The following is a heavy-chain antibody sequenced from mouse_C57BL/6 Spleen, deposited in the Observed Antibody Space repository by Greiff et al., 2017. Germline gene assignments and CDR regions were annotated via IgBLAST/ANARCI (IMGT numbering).Heavy chain of an antibody. V-gene: IGHV2-2*01. Sequence: VQGVESGPGLVQPSQSLSITCTVSGFSLTSYGVHWVRQSPGKGLEWLGVIWSGGSTDYNAAFISRLSISKDNSKSQVFFKMNSLQADDTAIYYCATKGYYYGSSYDYAMDYWGQGTSVTVSS. D-gene: IGHD1-1*01. J-gene: IGHJ4*01. CDR3: ATKGYYYGSSYDYAMDY. CDR1: GFSLTSYG. CDR2: IWSGGST.